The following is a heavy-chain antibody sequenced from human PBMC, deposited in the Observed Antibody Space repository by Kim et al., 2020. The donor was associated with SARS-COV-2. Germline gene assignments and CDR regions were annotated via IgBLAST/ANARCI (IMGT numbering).Heavy chain of an antibody. CDR1: GYSFTSYW. J-gene: IGHJ5*02. Sequence: GESLKISCKGSGYSFTSYWISWVRQMPGKGLEWMGRIDPSDSYTNYSPSFQGHVTISADKSISTAYLQWSSLKASDTAMYYCASSGYCSSTSCLIGDNWFDPWGQGTLVTVSS. CDR2: IDPSDSYT. V-gene: IGHV5-10-1*01. D-gene: IGHD2-2*01. CDR3: ASSGYCSSTSCLIGDNWFDP.